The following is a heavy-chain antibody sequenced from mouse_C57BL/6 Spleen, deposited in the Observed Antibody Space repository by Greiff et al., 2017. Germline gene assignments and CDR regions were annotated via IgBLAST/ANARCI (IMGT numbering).Heavy chain of an antibody. Sequence: EVKLQESGPGLVKPSQSLSLTCSVTGYSITSGYYWNWIRQFPGNKLEWMGYISYDGSNNYNPSLKNRISITRDTSKNQFFLKLNSVTTEDTATYYCARHPKFYGSNYFDYWGQGTTLTVSS. D-gene: IGHD1-1*01. CDR1: GYSITSGYY. J-gene: IGHJ2*01. V-gene: IGHV3-6*01. CDR2: ISYDGSN. CDR3: ARHPKFYGSNYFDY.